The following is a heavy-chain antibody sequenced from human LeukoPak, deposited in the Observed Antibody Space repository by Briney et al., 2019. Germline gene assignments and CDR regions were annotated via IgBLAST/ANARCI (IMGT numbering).Heavy chain of an antibody. D-gene: IGHD6-6*01. CDR3: ARAHLSSASTDYMTV. J-gene: IGHJ6*03. CDR2: ISYDGTNK. CDR1: GFTFSTFA. Sequence: GGSLRLSCAASGFTFSTFAMIWVRQVPGKGLEWVAIISYDGTNKYYADSVKGRFTISRDSSKNTLYLQMNSLRPEDTAVYYCARAHLSSASTDYMTVWGKGTTVTVSS. V-gene: IGHV3-30*03.